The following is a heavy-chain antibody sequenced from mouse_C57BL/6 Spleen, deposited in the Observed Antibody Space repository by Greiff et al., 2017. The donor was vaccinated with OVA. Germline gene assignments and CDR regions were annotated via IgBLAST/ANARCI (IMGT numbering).Heavy chain of an antibody. CDR3: AGWGQLGEAFAY. CDR2: IYPSDSET. J-gene: IGHJ3*01. V-gene: IGHV1-61*01. Sequence: QVQLQQPGAELVRPGSSVKLSCKASGYTFTSYWMDWVKQRPGQGLEWIGNIYPSDSETHYNQKFKDKATLTVDKSSSTAYMQLSSLTSEDSAVYYCAGWGQLGEAFAYWGQGTLVTVSA. D-gene: IGHD3-3*01. CDR1: GYTFTSYW.